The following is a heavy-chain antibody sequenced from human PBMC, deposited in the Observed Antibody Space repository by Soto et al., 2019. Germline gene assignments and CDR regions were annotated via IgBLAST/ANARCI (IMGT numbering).Heavy chain of an antibody. CDR1: GGSISSYY. D-gene: IGHD3-22*01. Sequence: SDTLSLTCTVSGGSISSYYWSWIRQPPGKGLEWIGYIYYSGSTNYNPSLKSRVTISVDTSKNQFSLKLSSVTAADTAVYYCARGVQDYYDSSGYYRFDYWGQGTLVTVSS. CDR2: IYYSGST. CDR3: ARGVQDYYDSSGYYRFDY. V-gene: IGHV4-59*07. J-gene: IGHJ4*02.